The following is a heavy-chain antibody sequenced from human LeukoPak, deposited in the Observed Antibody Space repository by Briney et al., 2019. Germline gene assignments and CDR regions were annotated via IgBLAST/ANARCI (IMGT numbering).Heavy chain of an antibody. CDR2: IRSKANSYAT. CDR3: ARASLSGEPFVVVPAANLDY. Sequence: GGSLRLSCAASGFTFSGSAMHWVRQASGKGLEWVGRIRSKANSYATAYAASVKGRFTISRDDSKNTAYLPMNSQKTEDTAVYYCARASLSGEPFVVVPAANLDYWGQGTLVTVSS. V-gene: IGHV3-73*01. D-gene: IGHD2-2*01. CDR1: GFTFSGSA. J-gene: IGHJ4*02.